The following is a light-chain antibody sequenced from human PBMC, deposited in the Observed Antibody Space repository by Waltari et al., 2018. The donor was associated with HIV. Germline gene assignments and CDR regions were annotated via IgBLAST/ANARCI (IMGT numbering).Light chain of an antibody. J-gene: IGKJ2*03. Sequence: SASVGDRVTITCRASQSISNYVHWYQQKPGKAPQLLIYAASTLQSGVPSRFSGGGSGTDFSLSISSLQPEDFAIYYCQQSYSIPNSFGQGTKVEIK. V-gene: IGKV1-39*01. CDR2: AAS. CDR1: QSISNY. CDR3: QQSYSIPNS.